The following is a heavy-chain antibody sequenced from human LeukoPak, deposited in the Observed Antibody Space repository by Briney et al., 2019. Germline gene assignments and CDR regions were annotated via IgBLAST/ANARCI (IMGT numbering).Heavy chain of an antibody. D-gene: IGHD5-12*01. V-gene: IGHV3-9*01. CDR1: VFTLDDYA. J-gene: IGHJ6*03. Sequence: GWSLRLSCAASVFTLDDYAMHLVRQAPGKGLEGVSGISWNSGSIAYADSVKGRFTISRDNAKNSLYLQMNSLRAEDTALYYCAKSGYDYNWYYYYYMDVWGKGTTVTISS. CDR2: ISWNSGSI. CDR3: AKSGYDYNWYYYYYMDV.